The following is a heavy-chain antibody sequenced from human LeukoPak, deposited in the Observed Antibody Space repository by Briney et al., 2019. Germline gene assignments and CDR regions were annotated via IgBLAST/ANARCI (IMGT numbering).Heavy chain of an antibody. V-gene: IGHV3-53*01. CDR3: AKGPYCSSSSCYTIGSFDF. D-gene: IGHD2-2*02. J-gene: IGHJ4*02. CDR2: IYSAGNT. CDR1: GFTVSRNY. Sequence: GGSLRLSCAASGFTVSRNYMTWVRQAPGKGLEWVSVIYSAGNTYYADSVRGRFTISRDNSKNMVYLQMNSLRAEDTALYYCAKGPYCSSSSCYTIGSFDFWGQGTLVTVSS.